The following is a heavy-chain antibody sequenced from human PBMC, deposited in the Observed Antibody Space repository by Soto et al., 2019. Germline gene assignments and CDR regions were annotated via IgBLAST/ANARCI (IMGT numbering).Heavy chain of an antibody. D-gene: IGHD3-22*01. CDR3: VHAYHNSDGYYYIFDH. V-gene: IGHV2-5*02. CDR1: GFSLTTSPVG. J-gene: IGHJ4*02. Sequence: QITLKESGPTLVKPTQTLTLTCTCSGFSLTTSPVGVGWIRQPPGKALEWLALIYWDGDERYRSSLRNRLTITKDTSKNQVVLRMTNMDPGDTVTYYCVHAYHNSDGYYYIFDHWGQGTLVTVSS. CDR2: IYWDGDE.